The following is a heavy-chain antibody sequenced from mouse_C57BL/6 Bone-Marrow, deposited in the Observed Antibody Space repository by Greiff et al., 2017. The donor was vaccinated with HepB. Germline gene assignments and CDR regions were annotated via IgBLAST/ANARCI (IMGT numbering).Heavy chain of an antibody. V-gene: IGHV1-55*01. Sequence: QVQLQQSGAELVKPGASVKMSCKASGYTFTSYWITWVKQRPGQGLEWIGDIYPGSGSTNYNEKFKSKATLTVDTSSSTAYMQLSSLTSEDSAVYYCARRGGNYTEYYFDYWGQGTTLTVSS. CDR3: ARRGGNYTEYYFDY. J-gene: IGHJ2*01. D-gene: IGHD2-1*01. CDR2: IYPGSGST. CDR1: GYTFTSYW.